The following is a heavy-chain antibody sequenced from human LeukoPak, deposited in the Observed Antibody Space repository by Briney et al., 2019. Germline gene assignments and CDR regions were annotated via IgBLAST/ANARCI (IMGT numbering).Heavy chain of an antibody. D-gene: IGHD3-10*01. CDR1: GFTFSSYG. CDR3: ARDLRGDYYGSGSPFDY. Sequence: GRSLRLPCAASGFTFSSYGMHWVRQAPGKGLEWVAVIWYDGSNKYYADSVKGRFTISRDNSKNTLYLQMNSLRAEDTAVYYCARDLRGDYYGSGSPFDYWGQGTLVTVSS. V-gene: IGHV3-33*01. J-gene: IGHJ4*02. CDR2: IWYDGSNK.